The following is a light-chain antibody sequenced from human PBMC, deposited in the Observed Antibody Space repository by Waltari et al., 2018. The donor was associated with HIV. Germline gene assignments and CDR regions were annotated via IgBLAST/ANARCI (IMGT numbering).Light chain of an antibody. J-gene: IGLJ2*01. Sequence: QSALTQPPSASGSPGQSVTLSCTGSNSDIGCYDYVQWYQLHPGKAPKLVISEVTKRPSGVSDRFSGSKSANTAFLTVSGLQAEDEADYYCSSFADRDGFYVLFGGGTRLTVL. CDR2: EVT. V-gene: IGLV2-8*01. CDR1: NSDIGCYDY. CDR3: SSFADRDGFYVL.